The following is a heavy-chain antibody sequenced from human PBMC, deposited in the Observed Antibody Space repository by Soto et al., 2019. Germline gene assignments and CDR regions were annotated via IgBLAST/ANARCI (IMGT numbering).Heavy chain of an antibody. CDR3: AKGPTAVRLAVAAPADS. J-gene: IGHJ4*02. CDR1: GFTFSNYG. CDR2: IWYDGSDK. D-gene: IGHD6-19*01. V-gene: IGHV3-33*06. Sequence: GGSLRLSCAASGFTFSNYGMHWVRQAPGKGLEWVATIWYDGSDKYYADSVKGRFAISRDNSQASLVLQMDSLRVEDTAIYYCAKGPTAVRLAVAAPADSWGQGTLVTVSS.